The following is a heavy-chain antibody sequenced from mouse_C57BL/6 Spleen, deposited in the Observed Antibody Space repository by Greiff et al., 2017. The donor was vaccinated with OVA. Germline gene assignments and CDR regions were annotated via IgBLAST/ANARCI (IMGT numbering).Heavy chain of an antibody. CDR2: IDPSDSYT. D-gene: IGHD2-1*01. V-gene: IGHV1-50*01. Sequence: QVQLQQPGAELVKPGASVKLSCKASGYTFTSYWMQWVKQRPGQGLEWIGEIDPSDSYTNYNQKFKGKATLTVDKSSSTAYMQLSSLTTKDSAVYYCARGEAGNYGGAYWGQGTLVTVSA. CDR3: ARGEAGNYGGAY. CDR1: GYTFTSYW. J-gene: IGHJ3*01.